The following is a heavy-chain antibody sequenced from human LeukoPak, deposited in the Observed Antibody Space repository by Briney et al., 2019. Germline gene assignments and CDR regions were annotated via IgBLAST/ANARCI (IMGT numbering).Heavy chain of an antibody. D-gene: IGHD3-22*01. V-gene: IGHV4-39*01. CDR2: IYYSGST. Sequence: SETLSLTCTVSGGSISSSSYYWGWIRQPPGKGLEWIGSIYYSGSTYYNPSLKSRVTISVDTSKNQFSLKLPSVTAADTAVYYCARRNHYDSKEIDYWGQGTLVTVSS. CDR3: ARRNHYDSKEIDY. CDR1: GGSISSSSYY. J-gene: IGHJ4*02.